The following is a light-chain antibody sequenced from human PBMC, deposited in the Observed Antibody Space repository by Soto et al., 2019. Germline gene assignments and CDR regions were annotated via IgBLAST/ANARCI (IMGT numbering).Light chain of an antibody. V-gene: IGKV1-39*01. CDR1: QSISGY. CDR2: AAS. CDR3: QQTYSTPRT. J-gene: IGKJ1*01. Sequence: DIQMTQSPSSLSASVGDRVTITCRASQSISGYLNWYQQKPGKAPKLLIYAASSLQSGVPSRFSGSGSGTDFTLTISSLHPEDFATYYCQQTYSTPRTFGQGAKVEIK.